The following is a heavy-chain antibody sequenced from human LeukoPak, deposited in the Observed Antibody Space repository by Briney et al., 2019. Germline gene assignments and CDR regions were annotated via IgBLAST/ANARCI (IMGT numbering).Heavy chain of an antibody. V-gene: IGHV4-4*07. Sequence: SETLSLTCTVSGGSISSYYWSWIRQPAGKGLEWIGRIYTSGSTNYNPSLKSRVTMSVDTSKNQFSLKLSSVTAADTAVYYCARDGSYDFWSGTSYYYYYYMDVWGKGTTVTVSS. D-gene: IGHD3-3*01. CDR1: GGSISSYY. CDR3: ARDGSYDFWSGTSYYYYYYMDV. CDR2: IYTSGST. J-gene: IGHJ6*03.